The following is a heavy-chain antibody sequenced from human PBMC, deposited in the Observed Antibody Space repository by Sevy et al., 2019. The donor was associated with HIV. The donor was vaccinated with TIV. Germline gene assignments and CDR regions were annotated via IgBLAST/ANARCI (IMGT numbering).Heavy chain of an antibody. CDR1: RFTFSSYA. CDR3: AGAMGARYYFDY. J-gene: IGHJ4*01. CDR2: ISYDGSNK. Sequence: GGSLRLSCAASRFTFSSYAMHWVRQAPGKGLEWVAVISYDGSNKYYADSVKGRFTISRDNSKNTLYLQMNSLRAEDTAVYYCAGAMGARYYFDYWGHGTLVTVSS. V-gene: IGHV3-30-3*01. D-gene: IGHD1-26*01.